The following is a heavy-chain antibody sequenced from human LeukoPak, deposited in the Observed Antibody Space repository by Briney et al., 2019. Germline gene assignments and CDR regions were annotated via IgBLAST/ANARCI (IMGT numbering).Heavy chain of an antibody. V-gene: IGHV5-51*01. CDR3: ATYAGSSSKYFQH. D-gene: IGHD3-10*01. J-gene: IGHJ1*01. Sequence: GESLKISCKGSGYSFPSNWIGWVRQMPGKGLEWMGIIYPGDSDTRYSPSFQGQVIISADKSISTAYLHWSSLKASDTAIYYCATYAGSSSKYFQHWGQGTLVTVPS. CDR1: GYSFPSNW. CDR2: IYPGDSDT.